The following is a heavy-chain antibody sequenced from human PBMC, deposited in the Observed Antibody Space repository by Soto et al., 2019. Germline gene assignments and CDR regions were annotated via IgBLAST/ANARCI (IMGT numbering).Heavy chain of an antibody. J-gene: IGHJ6*02. CDR2: INQDGNER. Sequence: PGGSLRLSCAASGFRFNTYWMSWVRQAPGKGLEWVANINQDGNERHYVDSVMGRFTISRDNTKNSLYLQMNSLRAEDTAVYYCVRQYCISTKCYLSSSYYYYAMDVCGQGTTVTVSS. D-gene: IGHD2-2*01. CDR3: VRQYCISTKCYLSSSYYYYAMDV. V-gene: IGHV3-7*03. CDR1: GFRFNTYW.